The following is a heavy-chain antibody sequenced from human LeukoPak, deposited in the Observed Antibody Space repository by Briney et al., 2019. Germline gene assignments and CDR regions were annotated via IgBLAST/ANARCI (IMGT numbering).Heavy chain of an antibody. J-gene: IGHJ6*02. CDR1: GFTFRSYA. V-gene: IGHV3-23*01. CDR2: ISGGGGST. CDR3: AKLMGYNCDYGMDV. Sequence: GGSLRLSCAASGFTFRSYAMSWVRQAPGKGLEWVSTISGGGGSTYYTDSVKGRFTISRDNSRNTLYLQMNSLRAEDTALYYCAKLMGYNCDYGMDVWGQGTTVTVSS. D-gene: IGHD1-1*01.